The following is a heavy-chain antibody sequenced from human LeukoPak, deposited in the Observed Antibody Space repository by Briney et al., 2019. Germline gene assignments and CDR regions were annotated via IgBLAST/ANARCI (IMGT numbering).Heavy chain of an antibody. CDR1: GGSISSYY. J-gene: IGHJ4*02. V-gene: IGHV4-59*08. CDR3: ARHSKPWYAVDY. Sequence: SETLSLTCAVSGGSISSYYWSWIRQPPGKGLEWIGYIYYSGSTNYNPSLKSRVTISVDTSKNQFSLKLSSVTAADTAVYYCARHSKPWYAVDYWGQGTLVTVSS. D-gene: IGHD6-13*01. CDR2: IYYSGST.